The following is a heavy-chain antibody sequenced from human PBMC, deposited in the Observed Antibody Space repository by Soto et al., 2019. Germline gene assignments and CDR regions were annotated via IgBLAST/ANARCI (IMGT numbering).Heavy chain of an antibody. CDR1: SGSISSYY. V-gene: IGHV4-59*01. J-gene: IGHJ6*02. CDR2: MYNTGST. D-gene: IGHD2-21*02. CDR3: ARDLWGYCGTDCYPLDV. Sequence: PSETLSLTCTVASGSISSYYWSWILQPTGKGLEWIGYMYNTGSTIYNPSLKSRVTISVDTSKNQFSLKLNSVTAADTAVYYCARDLWGYCGTDCYPLDVWGQGTTVT.